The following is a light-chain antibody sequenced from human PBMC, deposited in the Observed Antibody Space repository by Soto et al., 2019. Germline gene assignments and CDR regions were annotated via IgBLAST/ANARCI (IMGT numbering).Light chain of an antibody. CDR2: DVS. CDR3: CSFAGSHSVV. J-gene: IGLJ3*02. Sequence: QSALTQPASVSGSPGQSITISCTGTSSDVGGYNYVSWYQHHPGKAPKLMIYDVSERPSGVPDRFSGSKSGNTASLTISGLQAEDEADYYCCSFAGSHSVVFGGGTKLTVL. CDR1: SSDVGGYNY. V-gene: IGLV2-11*01.